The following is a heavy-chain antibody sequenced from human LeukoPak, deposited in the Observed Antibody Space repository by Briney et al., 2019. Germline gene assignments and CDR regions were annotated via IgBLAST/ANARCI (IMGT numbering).Heavy chain of an antibody. CDR1: GYTFTSYG. V-gene: IGHV1-18*01. CDR3: ARVGPLTWGITMVRGVIVAFDI. J-gene: IGHJ3*02. D-gene: IGHD3-10*01. CDR2: ISAYNGNT. Sequence: ASVKDSCKASGYTFTSYGISWVREAPGQGLEWMGWISAYNGNTNYAQKLQGRVTMTTDTSTSTAYMELRSLRSDDTAVYYCARVGPLTWGITMVRGVIVAFDIWGQGTMVTVSS.